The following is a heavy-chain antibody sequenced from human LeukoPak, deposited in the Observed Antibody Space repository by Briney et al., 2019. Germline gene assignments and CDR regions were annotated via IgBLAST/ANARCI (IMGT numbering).Heavy chain of an antibody. D-gene: IGHD6-13*01. J-gene: IGHJ4*02. CDR3: ARPTRFSAAGTPYYFDY. V-gene: IGHV1-46*01. CDR2: IYPRDGST. CDR1: GYSFTSNY. Sequence: ASVKVSCKASGYSFTSNYIHWVRQAPGQGLEWMGMIYPRDGSTSYAQKFQGRVTITRDTSASTAYMELSSLRSEDTAVYYCARPTRFSAAGTPYYFDYWGQGTLVTVSS.